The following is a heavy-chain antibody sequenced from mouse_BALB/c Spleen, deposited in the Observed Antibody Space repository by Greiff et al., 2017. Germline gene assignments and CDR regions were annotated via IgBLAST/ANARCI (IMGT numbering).Heavy chain of an antibody. Sequence: VQLQQSGAELVRPGASVKLSCTASGFNIKDYYMHWVKQRPEQGLVWIGWFVPENGDTEYAPKFQGKDTMTADTSSNTAYLQLSSLTSEDTAVYYWYALIYDGSLCAMDYWGQGTSVTVSS. V-gene: IGHV14-4*02. CDR2: FVPENGDT. J-gene: IGHJ4*01. CDR1: GFNIKDYY. D-gene: IGHD2-3*01. CDR3: YALIYDGSLCAMDY.